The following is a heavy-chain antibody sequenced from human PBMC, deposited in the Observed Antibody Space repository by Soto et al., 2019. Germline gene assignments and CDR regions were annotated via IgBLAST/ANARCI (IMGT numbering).Heavy chain of an antibody. D-gene: IGHD3-10*01. CDR1: GYTFTSYA. CDR2: INADNGNT. Sequence: ASVKVSCKASGYTFTSYAMHWVRQAPGQRLEWMGWINADNGNTKYAQKLQGRVTMTTDTSTSTAYMELRSLISDDTAVYYCARGVGSGIYYNQYNWFDPWGQGTLVTVSS. J-gene: IGHJ5*02. V-gene: IGHV1-3*01. CDR3: ARGVGSGIYYNQYNWFDP.